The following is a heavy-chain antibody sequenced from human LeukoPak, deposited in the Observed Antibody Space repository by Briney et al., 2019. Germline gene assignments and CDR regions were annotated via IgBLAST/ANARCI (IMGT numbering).Heavy chain of an antibody. J-gene: IGHJ4*02. CDR1: GFTFSRYS. CDR3: ARDYGGSSPFDY. D-gene: IGHD4-23*01. V-gene: IGHV3-21*01. Sequence: TTGGSLRLSCAASGFTFSRYSMNWVRQAPGKGLEWVSSISSSGSTIYYADSVKGRFTISRDNAKNSLYLQMNSLRAEDTAVYYCARDYGGSSPFDYWGQGTLVTVSS. CDR2: ISSSGSTI.